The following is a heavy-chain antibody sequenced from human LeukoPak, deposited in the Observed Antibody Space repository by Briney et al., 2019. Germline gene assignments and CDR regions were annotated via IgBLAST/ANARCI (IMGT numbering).Heavy chain of an antibody. V-gene: IGHV3-23*01. J-gene: IGHJ6*02. CDR1: GFTFSSYA. CDR2: ISGSGTST. Sequence: GGSLRLSCAASGFTFSSYAMSWVRQAPGKGLEWVSGISGSGTSTFYADSVRGRFTISRDHSKNTLYLQMNSLRAGDTAVYYCAKLAATLYYYGMDVWGQGTTVTVSS. D-gene: IGHD6-25*01. CDR3: AKLAATLYYYGMDV.